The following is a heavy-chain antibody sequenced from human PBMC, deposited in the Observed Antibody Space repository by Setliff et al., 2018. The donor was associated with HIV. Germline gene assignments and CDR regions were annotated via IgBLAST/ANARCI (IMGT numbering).Heavy chain of an antibody. D-gene: IGHD2-8*01. Sequence: ASVKVSCKASGYTFTDYYMHWVRQAPGQGLEWMGRINPNSGGTNHAQKFQGRVTMTRDTSSSTAYMELSRLRSGDTAVYYCATKVYCTNGVCLDAFDLWGQGTMVTVS. V-gene: IGHV1-2*06. J-gene: IGHJ3*01. CDR3: ATKVYCTNGVCLDAFDL. CDR2: INPNSGGT. CDR1: GYTFTDYY.